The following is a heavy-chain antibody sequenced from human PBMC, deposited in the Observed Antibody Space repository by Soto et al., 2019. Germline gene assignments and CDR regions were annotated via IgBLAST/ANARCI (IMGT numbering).Heavy chain of an antibody. CDR2: ISWNSGSI. D-gene: IGHD3-10*01. Sequence: EVQLVESGGGLVQPGRSLRLSCAASGFTFDDYAMHWVRQASGKGLEWVSGISWNSGSIGYADSVKGRFTISRDNAKNSLYLQMNSLRAEDTALYYCAKYGSGCFDYWGQGTLVTVSS. CDR1: GFTFDDYA. J-gene: IGHJ4*02. CDR3: AKYGSGCFDY. V-gene: IGHV3-9*01.